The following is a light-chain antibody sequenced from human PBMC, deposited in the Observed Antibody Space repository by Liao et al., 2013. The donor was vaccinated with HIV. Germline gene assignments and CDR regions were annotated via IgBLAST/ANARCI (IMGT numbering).Light chain of an antibody. V-gene: IGLV3-1*01. CDR1: ILVGEY. Sequence: HEVTQPPSVSVSPRQTARISCSGEILVGEYVSWYQKKPGQSPVMVIYEDYKRPSGIPERFSGSNSGNTATLTISGTQAMDEADYYCQAWDSSTKYVFGTGTKVTVL. CDR2: EDY. CDR3: QAWDSSTKYV. J-gene: IGLJ1*01.